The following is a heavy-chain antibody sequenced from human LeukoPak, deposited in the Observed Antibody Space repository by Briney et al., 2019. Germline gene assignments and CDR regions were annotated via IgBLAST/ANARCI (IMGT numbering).Heavy chain of an antibody. J-gene: IGHJ4*02. CDR1: GYTFTSYG. V-gene: IGHV1-18*01. D-gene: IGHD5-18*01. CDR2: ISAYNGNT. Sequence: GESLKISCKASGYTFTSYGISWVRQAPGQGLEWMGWISAYNGNTNYAQKLQGRVTMTTDTSTSTAYMELRSLRSDDTAVYYCARGGYSYAHYYFDYWGQGTLVTVSS. CDR3: ARGGYSYAHYYFDY.